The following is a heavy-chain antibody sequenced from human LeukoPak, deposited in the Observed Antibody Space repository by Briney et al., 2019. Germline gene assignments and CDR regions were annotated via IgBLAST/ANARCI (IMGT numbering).Heavy chain of an antibody. CDR1: GGSFSGYY. CDR3: ARDGTAMVTALGFDP. J-gene: IGHJ5*02. Sequence: PSETLSLTCAVYGGSFSGYYWSWIRQPPGKGLEWIGYIYYSGSTNYNPSLKSRVTISVDTSKNQFSLKLSSVTAADTAVYYCARDGTAMVTALGFDPWGQGTLVTVSS. D-gene: IGHD5-18*01. V-gene: IGHV4-59*12. CDR2: IYYSGST.